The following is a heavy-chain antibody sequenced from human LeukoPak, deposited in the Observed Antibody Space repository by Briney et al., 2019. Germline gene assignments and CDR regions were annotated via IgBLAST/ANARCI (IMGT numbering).Heavy chain of an antibody. CDR2: IKSKTDGGTT. J-gene: IGHJ4*02. Sequence: KPGGSLRLSCAASGFTFSNAWMSWVRQAPGKGLEWVGRIKSKTDGGTTDYAAPVKGRFTISRDDSKNTLYLQMNSLRAEDTAVYYCAKDQSHSSSWYGMPSRGPFDYWGQGTLVTVSS. D-gene: IGHD6-13*01. V-gene: IGHV3-15*01. CDR1: GFTFSNAW. CDR3: AKDQSHSSSWYGMPSRGPFDY.